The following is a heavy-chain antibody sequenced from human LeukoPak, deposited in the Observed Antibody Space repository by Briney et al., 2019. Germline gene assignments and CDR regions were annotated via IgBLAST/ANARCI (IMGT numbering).Heavy chain of an antibody. V-gene: IGHV1-24*01. J-gene: IGHJ4*02. CDR3: ATDPYYYDTSGYFSG. CDR1: GGTFSSYA. CDR2: FDPEDGET. Sequence: GASVKVSCKASGGTFSSYAISWVRQAPGKGLEWMGRFDPEDGETIYAQKFQGRVTMTEDTSTDTAYMELSSLKSEDTAIYYCATDPYYYDTSGYFSGWGQGTLVTVSS. D-gene: IGHD3-22*01.